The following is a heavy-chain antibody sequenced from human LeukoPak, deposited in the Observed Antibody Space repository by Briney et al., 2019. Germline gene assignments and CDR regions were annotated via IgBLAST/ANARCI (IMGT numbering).Heavy chain of an antibody. CDR3: ARGFLGYDSSDYAFSYY. CDR1: GYTFSSYD. CDR2: MNPNNGNT. D-gene: IGHD3-22*01. J-gene: IGHJ4*02. Sequence: ASVKVSCKASGYTFSSYDITWVRQASGQGLEWMGWMNPNNGNTGYAQRFQGRVTLTRDTSISTAYMELSSLRSEDTAVYFCARGFLGYDSSDYAFSYYWGQGTLVTVSS. V-gene: IGHV1-8*01.